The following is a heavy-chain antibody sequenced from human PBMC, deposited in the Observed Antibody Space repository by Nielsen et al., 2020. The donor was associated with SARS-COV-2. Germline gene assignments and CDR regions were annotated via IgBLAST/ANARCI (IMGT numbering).Heavy chain of an antibody. D-gene: IGHD1-26*01. J-gene: IGHJ4*02. CDR1: GFTFSSYA. CDR2: ISGSGGST. Sequence: GESLKISCAASGFTFSSYAMSWVRQAPGKGLEWVSAISGSGGSTYYADSVKGRFTISRDNSKNTLYLQMNSLRAEDTAVYYCAKDSLVGARSKRSFDYWGQGTLVTVSS. CDR3: AKDSLVGARSKRSFDY. V-gene: IGHV3-23*01.